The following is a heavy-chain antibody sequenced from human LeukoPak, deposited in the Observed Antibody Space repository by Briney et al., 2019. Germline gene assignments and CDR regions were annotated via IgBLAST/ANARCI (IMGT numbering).Heavy chain of an antibody. V-gene: IGHV3-30*04. CDR3: ARDSRGDTTMDQKFDY. CDR1: GFTFSSYA. D-gene: IGHD5-18*01. J-gene: IGHJ4*02. Sequence: GGSLRLSCAASGFTFSSYAMHWVRQAPGKGLEWGAVISYDGSNKYYADSVKGRFTISRDNSNTSLYLQMNRLRAEDTAVYYCARDSRGDTTMDQKFDYWGQGTLVTVSS. CDR2: ISYDGSNK.